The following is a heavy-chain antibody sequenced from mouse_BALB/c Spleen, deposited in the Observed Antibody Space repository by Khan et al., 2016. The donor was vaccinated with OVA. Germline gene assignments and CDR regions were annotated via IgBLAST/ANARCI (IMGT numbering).Heavy chain of an antibody. J-gene: IGHJ2*01. CDR2: ISYSGST. CDR1: GYSITSGYG. V-gene: IGHV3-2*02. CDR3: ARRARINY. D-gene: IGHD2-4*01. Sequence: EVQLHESGPGLVKPSHSLSLSCTVTGYSITSGYGWNWIRQFPGNKLEWMDYISYSGSTNYNPYLKNRTTITGDTSKNQFFMQLKSVTTEDTATYYCARRARINYWGQGTTLTVSS.